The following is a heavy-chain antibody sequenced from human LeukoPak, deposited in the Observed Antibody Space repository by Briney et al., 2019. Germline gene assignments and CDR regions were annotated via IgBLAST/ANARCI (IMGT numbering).Heavy chain of an antibody. CDR3: ARDLQLWAGDAFDS. CDR1: GFTFSSYA. J-gene: IGHJ3*02. CDR2: ISYDGSNK. V-gene: IGHV3-30-3*01. Sequence: GGSLRLYCAASGFTFSSYAMHWVRQAPGKGLEWVAVISYDGSNKYYADSVKGRFTISRDNPKNTLYLQMNSPRAEDTAVYYCARDLQLWAGDAFDSWSQARMATV. D-gene: IGHD5-18*01.